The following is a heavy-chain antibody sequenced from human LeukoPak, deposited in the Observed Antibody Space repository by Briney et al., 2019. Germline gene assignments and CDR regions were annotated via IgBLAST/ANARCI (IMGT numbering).Heavy chain of an antibody. J-gene: IGHJ4*02. V-gene: IGHV3-74*01. D-gene: IGHD6-13*01. CDR2: LNSDGSST. CDR1: GFTFSSYW. Sequence: PGGSLRLSCAASGFTFSSYWMHWVRQAPGKGLVWVSCLNSDGSSTSYADSVKGRFTISRDNAKNTLYLQMNSLRAEDTAVYYCTRDHSSSLDYWGQGTLVTVSS. CDR3: TRDHSSSLDY.